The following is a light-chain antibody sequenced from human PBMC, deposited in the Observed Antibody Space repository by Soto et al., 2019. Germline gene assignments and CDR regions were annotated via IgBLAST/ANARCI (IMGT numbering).Light chain of an antibody. CDR3: CSYAGSNTFV. CDR1: SSDVGNYNV. J-gene: IGLJ1*01. CDR2: EVS. Sequence: QSVLTQPASVSGSPGQSITISCTGTSSDVGNYNVVSWYQQHPGKAPKLMIYEVSKRPSGVSSHFSGSKSGNTASLTISGRQAEDETDYYCCSYAGSNTFVLGTWTKVNVL. V-gene: IGLV2-23*02.